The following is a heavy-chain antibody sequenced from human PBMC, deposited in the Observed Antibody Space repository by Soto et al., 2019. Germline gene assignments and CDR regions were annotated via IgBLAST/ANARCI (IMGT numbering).Heavy chain of an antibody. J-gene: IGHJ5*02. V-gene: IGHV1-69*01. Sequence: QVQLVQSGAEVKKPGSSVKVSCKASGGTFSSYAISWVRQAPGQGLEWMGGIIPIFGTANYAQKLQGRVTITADESTNTAYMELSSLRSEDTAVYYCARPRGYCSSTSCHSGFDPWGQGTLVTVSS. D-gene: IGHD2-2*01. CDR1: GGTFSSYA. CDR3: ARPRGYCSSTSCHSGFDP. CDR2: IIPIFGTA.